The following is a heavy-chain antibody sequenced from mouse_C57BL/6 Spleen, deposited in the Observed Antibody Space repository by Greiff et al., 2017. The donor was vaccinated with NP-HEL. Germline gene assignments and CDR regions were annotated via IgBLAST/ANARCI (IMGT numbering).Heavy chain of an antibody. CDR1: GYAFTNYL. D-gene: IGHD1-1*01. J-gene: IGHJ2*01. V-gene: IGHV1-54*01. Sequence: QVHVKQSGAELVRPGTSVKVSCKASGYAFTNYLIEWVKQRPGQGLEWIGVINPGSGGTNYNEKFKGKATLTADKSSSTAYMQLSSLTSEDSAVYFCARRGGYYYGSSDYWGQGTTLSVSS. CDR2: INPGSGGT. CDR3: ARRGGYYYGSSDY.